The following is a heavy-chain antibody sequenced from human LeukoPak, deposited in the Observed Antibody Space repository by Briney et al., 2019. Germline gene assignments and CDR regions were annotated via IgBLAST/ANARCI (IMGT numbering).Heavy chain of an antibody. V-gene: IGHV4-34*01. J-gene: IGHJ4*02. D-gene: IGHD3-3*01. Sequence: SETLALPAAAHGGSCTGSCWSLIRPPPGKGLECIREINHIGCTNHNPCLERRVTISVDTTRHQFSLKLSSVTAANPAVYYCARGTDFWSGYYGYWGQGTLVTVSS. CDR1: GGSCTGSC. CDR2: INHIGCT. CDR3: ARGTDFWSGYYGY.